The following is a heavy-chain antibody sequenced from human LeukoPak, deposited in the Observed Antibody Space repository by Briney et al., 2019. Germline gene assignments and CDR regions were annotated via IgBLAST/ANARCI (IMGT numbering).Heavy chain of an antibody. D-gene: IGHD3-3*01. CDR1: GGTFNSYA. CDR2: IIPIIGTA. J-gene: IGHJ6*02. Sequence: ASVKVSCKASGGTFNSYAISWVRQAPGQGLEWMGGIIPIIGTANYAQKFQGRVTITADESTSTAYMELSSLRSEDTAVYYCARNLGRSYYDFWSGYYVGMDVWGQGTTVTVSS. V-gene: IGHV1-69*13. CDR3: ARNLGRSYYDFWSGYYVGMDV.